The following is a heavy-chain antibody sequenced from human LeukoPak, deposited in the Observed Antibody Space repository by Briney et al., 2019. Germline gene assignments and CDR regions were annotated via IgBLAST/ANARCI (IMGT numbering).Heavy chain of an antibody. CDR3: ARGVYSSSWSVDY. CDR2: INSDGSST. D-gene: IGHD6-13*01. V-gene: IGHV3-74*01. CDR1: GFTFSSYW. Sequence: GWSLRLSCAASGFTFSSYWMHWVRQAPGKGLVWVSRINSDGSSTSYADSVKGRFTISRDNAKNTLYLQMNSLRAEDTAVYYCARGVYSSSWSVDYWGQGTLVTVSS. J-gene: IGHJ4*02.